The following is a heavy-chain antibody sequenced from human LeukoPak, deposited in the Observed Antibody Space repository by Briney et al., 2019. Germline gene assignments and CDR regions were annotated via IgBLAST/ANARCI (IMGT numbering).Heavy chain of an antibody. CDR3: ARVGPIVVVPADRSFDY. J-gene: IGHJ4*02. V-gene: IGHV1-18*01. D-gene: IGHD2-2*01. CDR2: ISPYNGKA. Sequence: ASVKVSCKTSGYSFTAYGISWVRQAPGQGLEWMGWISPYNGKANYAQKLQGRVTMTTDTSTSTAYMELRSLRSDDTAVYYCARVGPIVVVPADRSFDYWGQGTLVTVSS. CDR1: GYSFTAYG.